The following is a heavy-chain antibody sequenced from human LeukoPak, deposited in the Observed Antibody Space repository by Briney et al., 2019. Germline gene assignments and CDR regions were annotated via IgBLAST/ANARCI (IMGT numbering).Heavy chain of an antibody. CDR3: ARGICSGGSCSSRYYYYYMDV. CDR1: GGTFSSYT. D-gene: IGHD2-15*01. J-gene: IGHJ6*03. Sequence: ASVKVSCKASGGTFSSYTISWVRQAPGQGLEWMGRIIPILGIANYAQKFQGRVTITADKSTSTAYMELSSLRSEDTAVYYCARGICSGGSCSSRYYYYYMDVWGKGTTVTVSS. V-gene: IGHV1-69*02. CDR2: IIPILGIA.